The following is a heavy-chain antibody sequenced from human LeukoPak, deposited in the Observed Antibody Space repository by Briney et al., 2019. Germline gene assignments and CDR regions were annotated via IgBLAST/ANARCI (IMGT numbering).Heavy chain of an antibody. V-gene: IGHV3-33*06. CDR1: GFTFSTYG. J-gene: IGHJ4*02. CDR3: AKVDDSGISLEY. CDR2: IWYDGSNK. D-gene: IGHD3-22*01. Sequence: GGSLRLSRAASGFTFSTYGMHWVRQAPGKGLEWVAVIWYDGSNKYYADSVKGRFTVSRDNSKNTLYLQMNSLRAEDTAVFYCAKVDDSGISLEYWGQGTLVTVSS.